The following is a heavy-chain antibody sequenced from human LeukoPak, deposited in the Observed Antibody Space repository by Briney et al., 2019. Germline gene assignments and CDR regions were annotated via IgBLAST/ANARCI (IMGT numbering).Heavy chain of an antibody. CDR1: GGSISSSSYY. CDR3: ARGKAYYDFWSGQPTTRFDP. J-gene: IGHJ5*02. CDR2: IYYSGST. D-gene: IGHD3-3*01. Sequence: SETLSLTCTVSGGSISSSSYYWGWIRQPPGKGLEWIGSIYYSGSTYYNPSLKSRVTISVDTSKNQFSLKLSSVTAADTAVYYCARGKAYYDFWSGQPTTRFDPWGQGTLVTVSS. V-gene: IGHV4-39*07.